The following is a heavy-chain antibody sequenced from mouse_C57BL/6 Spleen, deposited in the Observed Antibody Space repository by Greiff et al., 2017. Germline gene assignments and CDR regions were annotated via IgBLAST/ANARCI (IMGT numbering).Heavy chain of an antibody. V-gene: IGHV1-76*01. D-gene: IGHD1-1*01. J-gene: IGHJ4*01. CDR3: ARAEDYGSPSYYAMDY. CDR2: IYPGSGNT. CDR1: GYTFTDYY. Sequence: QVQLKQSGAELVRPGASVKLSCKASGYTFTDYYINWVKQRPGQGLEWIARIYPGSGNTYYNEKFKGKATLTAEKSSSTAYMQLSSLTSENSAVYFCARAEDYGSPSYYAMDYWGQGTPVTVSS.